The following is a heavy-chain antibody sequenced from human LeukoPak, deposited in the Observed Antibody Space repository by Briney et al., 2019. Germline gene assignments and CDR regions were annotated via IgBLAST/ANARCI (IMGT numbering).Heavy chain of an antibody. V-gene: IGHV3-43D*03. Sequence: GGSLRLSCAASGFTFDDYAMHWVRQAPGKGLEWVSLISWDGGSTYYADSVKGRFTISRDNSKNSLYLQMNSLRAEDTALYYCAKDSSGRDPDAFDIWGQGTMVTVSS. J-gene: IGHJ3*02. D-gene: IGHD6-6*01. CDR3: AKDSSGRDPDAFDI. CDR2: ISWDGGST. CDR1: GFTFDDYA.